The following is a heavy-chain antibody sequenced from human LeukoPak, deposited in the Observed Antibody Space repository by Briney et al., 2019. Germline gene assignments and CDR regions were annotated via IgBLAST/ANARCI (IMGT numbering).Heavy chain of an antibody. D-gene: IGHD2-2*02. CDR3: ARHQDELLYRPFDY. CDR2: IYYSGST. J-gene: IGHJ4*02. CDR1: GGSISSSSYY. Sequence: PSETLSLTCTVSGGSISSSSYYWGWIRQPPGKGLEWIGSIYYSGSTYYNPSLKSRVTISVDTSKNQFSLKLSSVTAADTAVYYCARHQDELLYRPFDYWGQGTLVTVSS. V-gene: IGHV4-39*01.